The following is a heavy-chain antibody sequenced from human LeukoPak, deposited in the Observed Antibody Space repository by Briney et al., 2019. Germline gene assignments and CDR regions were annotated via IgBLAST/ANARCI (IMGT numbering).Heavy chain of an antibody. J-gene: IGHJ2*01. D-gene: IGHD2-2*01. CDR3: ARSLIVVVPAAPVDWYFDL. CDR2: ISSSSRYI. CDR1: EFTFSSYN. V-gene: IGHV3-21*01. Sequence: GGSLRLSCAASEFTFSSYNMNWVRQAPGKGLEWVSSISSSSRYIYYADSVKGRFTISRDNAKNSLYLQMNSLRAEDTAVYYCARSLIVVVPAAPVDWYFDLWGRGTLVTVSS.